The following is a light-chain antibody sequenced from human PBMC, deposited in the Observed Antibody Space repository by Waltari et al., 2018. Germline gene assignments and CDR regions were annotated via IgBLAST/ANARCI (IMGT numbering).Light chain of an antibody. V-gene: IGKV1-39*01. J-gene: IGKJ4*01. Sequence: DIQMTQSPSSLSASVGDRVTITCRASQSISSYLNWYQQKPGKAPKLLIYAASSLQSGVPSRFSGSGSGTDVTLTISSLQPEDFATYYCQQSYSTPRALTFGGGTKVEIK. CDR3: QQSYSTPRALT. CDR2: AAS. CDR1: QSISSY.